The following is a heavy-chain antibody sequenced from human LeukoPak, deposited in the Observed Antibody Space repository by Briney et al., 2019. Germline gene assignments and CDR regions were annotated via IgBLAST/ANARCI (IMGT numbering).Heavy chain of an antibody. J-gene: IGHJ5*02. CDR3: AKQFWSGPNIEYNWFDP. CDR1: GYTFTGYY. CDR2: INPNSGGT. D-gene: IGHD3-3*01. V-gene: IGHV1-2*02. Sequence: GASVKVSCKASGYTFTGYYMHWVRQAPGQGLEWMGWINPNSGGTNYAQKFQGRVTMTRDTSISTAYMELSRLRSDDTAVYYCAKQFWSGPNIEYNWFDPWGQGTLVTVSS.